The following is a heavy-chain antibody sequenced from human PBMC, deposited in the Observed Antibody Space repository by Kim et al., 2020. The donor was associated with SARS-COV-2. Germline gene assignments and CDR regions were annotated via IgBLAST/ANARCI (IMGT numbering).Heavy chain of an antibody. D-gene: IGHD3-10*01. Sequence: GGSLRLSCAASGFTLSNYWMSWVRQAPGKGLEWVANINQDGSEKYYVDSMKSRLTITKDNAKNSLYLQMSSLRAEDTAVYYCARQRFQEEAIRAFSEFWGRGTLVTVSS. CDR3: ARQRFQEEAIRAFSEF. V-gene: IGHV3-7*01. CDR1: GFTLSNYW. J-gene: IGHJ2*01. CDR2: INQDGSEK.